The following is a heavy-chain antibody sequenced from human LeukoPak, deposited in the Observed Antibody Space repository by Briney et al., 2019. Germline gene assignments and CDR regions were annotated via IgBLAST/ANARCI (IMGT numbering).Heavy chain of an antibody. CDR3: AREKYPYGMDV. CDR1: GFTVSSNY. V-gene: IGHV3-66*01. Sequence: GGSLRPSCAASGFTVSSNYMSWVRQAPGKGLEWVSVIYSGGSTYYADSVKGRFTISRDNSKNTLYLQMNSLRAEDTAVYYCAREKYPYGMDVWGQGTTVTVSS. J-gene: IGHJ6*02. D-gene: IGHD2-2*01. CDR2: IYSGGST.